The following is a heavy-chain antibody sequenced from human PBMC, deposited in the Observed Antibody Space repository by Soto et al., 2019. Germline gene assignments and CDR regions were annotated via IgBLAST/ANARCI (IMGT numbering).Heavy chain of an antibody. CDR2: INHSGST. CDR1: VGSFSGYY. V-gene: IGHV4-34*01. CDR3: ARGVITMVRGVINLAYYYYGMDV. Sequence: SETLSITCAFYVGSFSGYYWSWIRQPPGKGLDLIGEINHSGSTNYNPSLKSRVTISVDTSKSQFSLKLSSVTAAETAVYYCARGVITMVRGVINLAYYYYGMDVWGQGTTVTVSS. D-gene: IGHD3-10*01. J-gene: IGHJ6*02.